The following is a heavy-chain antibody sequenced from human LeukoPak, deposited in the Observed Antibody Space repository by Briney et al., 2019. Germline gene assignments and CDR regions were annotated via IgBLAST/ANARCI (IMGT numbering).Heavy chain of an antibody. V-gene: IGHV3-21*06. CDR3: ARESVRVGYLEQKQLGAFDI. CDR1: GFTFSSYS. CDR2: ITSSSCYI. D-gene: IGHD1-1*01. J-gene: IGHJ3*02. Sequence: PGGSLRLSCAASGFTFSSYSLNWVRQAPGKGLEWVSSITSSSCYISYADSVRGRFTISRDNAKNSLYLQMNSLRAEDTAVYYCARESVRVGYLEQKQLGAFDIWGQGTMVTVSS.